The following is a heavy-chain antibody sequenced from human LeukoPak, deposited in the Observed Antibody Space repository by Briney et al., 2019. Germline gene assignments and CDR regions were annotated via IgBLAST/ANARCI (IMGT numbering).Heavy chain of an antibody. D-gene: IGHD6-19*01. V-gene: IGHV4-59*08. Sequence: SETLSLTCTVSGGSISSYYWTWIRQPPGKGLEWIGYIYYSGSTKYNPSLKSRVTISVDTSKNQFSLKLSSVTAADTAVYYCARLDSSGCLSVWGQGTLVTVSA. CDR2: IYYSGST. J-gene: IGHJ4*02. CDR1: GGSISSYY. CDR3: ARLDSSGCLSV.